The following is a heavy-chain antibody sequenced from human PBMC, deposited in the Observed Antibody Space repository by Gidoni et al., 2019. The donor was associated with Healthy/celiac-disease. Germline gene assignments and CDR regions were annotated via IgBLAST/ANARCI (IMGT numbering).Heavy chain of an antibody. J-gene: IGHJ1*01. CDR3: ARDPGGATTGGH. V-gene: IGHV3-21*01. CDR2: ISSSSSYI. CDR1: GFPFSSYR. D-gene: IGHD1-26*01. Sequence: EVQLVESGGGLVKTGGSLRISCAASGFPFSSYRMNWLRQAPGKGLEWVSSISSSSSYIYYADSVKGRFTISRDNAKNSLYLQMNSLRAEDTAVYYCARDPGGATTGGHWGQGTLVTVSS.